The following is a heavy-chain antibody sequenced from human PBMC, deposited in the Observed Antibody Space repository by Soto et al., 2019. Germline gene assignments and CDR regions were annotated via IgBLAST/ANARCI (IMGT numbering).Heavy chain of an antibody. Sequence: VQLVESGGGLVKPGGSLRLSCAASGFTFSSYSMNWVRQAPGKGLEWVSSISSSSSYIYYADSVKGRFTISRDNAKNSLYLQMNSLRAEDTAVYYCAREEAVAGPSSAFDIWGQGTMVTVSS. CDR3: AREEAVAGPSSAFDI. CDR1: GFTFSSYS. CDR2: ISSSSSYI. J-gene: IGHJ3*02. V-gene: IGHV3-21*01. D-gene: IGHD6-19*01.